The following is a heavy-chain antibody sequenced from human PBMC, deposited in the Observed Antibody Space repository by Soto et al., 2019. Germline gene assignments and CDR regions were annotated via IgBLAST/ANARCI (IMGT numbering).Heavy chain of an antibody. CDR2: ISNDGSDI. CDR3: ARDPRWRELLLDY. Sequence: QVQLVESGGGVVQPGRSLRLSCAASGFPFTDFSLHWVRQAPGKGLEWVAIISNDGSDIDYADSVKGRFTISRDNSNNMLHLEMNSLRMEDSAVYYRARDPRWRELLLDYWGQGTLVTVSS. CDR1: GFPFTDFS. D-gene: IGHD3-10*01. J-gene: IGHJ4*02. V-gene: IGHV3-30-3*01.